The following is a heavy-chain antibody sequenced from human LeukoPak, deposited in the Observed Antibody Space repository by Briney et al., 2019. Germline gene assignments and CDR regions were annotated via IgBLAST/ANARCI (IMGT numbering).Heavy chain of an antibody. D-gene: IGHD3-22*01. CDR1: GGSMSSGGYY. CDR2: IYYSGST. Sequence: SQTLSLTCTVSGGSMSSGGYYWSWIRQHPGKGLEWIGYIYYSGSTYYNPSLKSRVTISVDTSKNQFSLKLSSVTAADTAVYYCARVVITTYGMDVWGQGTTVTVSS. CDR3: ARVVITTYGMDV. J-gene: IGHJ6*02. V-gene: IGHV4-31*03.